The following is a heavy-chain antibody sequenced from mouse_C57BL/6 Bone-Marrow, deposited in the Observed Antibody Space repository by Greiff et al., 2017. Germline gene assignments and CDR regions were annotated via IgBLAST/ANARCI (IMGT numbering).Heavy chain of an antibody. CDR2: INSYGGST. D-gene: IGHD2-12*01. CDR3: ARRLRRVFDY. V-gene: IGHV5-2*03. Sequence: EVQVEESGGGLVQPGESLKLSCESNEYEFPSHDMSWVRKPPEKRLVLVAAINSYGGSTYYPDTMERRFIISRDNTKKTLYLQMSSLRSEDTALYYCARRLRRVFDYWGQGTTLTVSS. J-gene: IGHJ2*01. CDR1: EYEFPSHD.